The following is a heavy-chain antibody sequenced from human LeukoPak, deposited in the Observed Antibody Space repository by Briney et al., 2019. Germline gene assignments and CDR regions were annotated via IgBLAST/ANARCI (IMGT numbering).Heavy chain of an antibody. V-gene: IGHV1-2*04. CDR1: GYTFTGYY. D-gene: IGHD5-12*01. J-gene: IGHJ4*02. CDR3: ARILEWEVATKYYFDY. Sequence: ASVKVSCEASGYTFTGYYMHWVRQAPGQGLEWMGWINPNSGGTNYAQKFQGWVTMTRDTSISTAYMELSRLRSDDTAVYYCARILEWEVATKYYFDYWGQGTLVTVSS. CDR2: INPNSGGT.